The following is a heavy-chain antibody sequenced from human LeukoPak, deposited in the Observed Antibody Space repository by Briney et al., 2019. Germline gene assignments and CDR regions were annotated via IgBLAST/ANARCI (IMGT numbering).Heavy chain of an antibody. CDR1: GGTFSSYA. J-gene: IGHJ3*02. CDR3: ARELIPYYYGSGSYYNSYDAFDI. D-gene: IGHD3-10*01. Sequence: ASVKVSCKASGGTFSSYAISWVRQAPGQGLEWMGRIIPILGIANYAQKFQGRVTITADKSTSTAYMELSSLRSEDTAVYYCARELIPYYYGSGSYYNSYDAFDIWGQGTMVTVSS. CDR2: IIPILGIA. V-gene: IGHV1-69*04.